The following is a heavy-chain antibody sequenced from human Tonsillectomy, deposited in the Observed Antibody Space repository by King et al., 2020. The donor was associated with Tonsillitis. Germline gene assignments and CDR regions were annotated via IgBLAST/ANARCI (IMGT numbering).Heavy chain of an antibody. D-gene: IGHD5-24*01. V-gene: IGHV4-38-2*01. CDR1: GYSITSGFY. CDR3: GRARDWVQLFDY. J-gene: IGHJ4*02. Sequence: QLQESGPGLVKPSETLSLTCAVSGYSITSGFYWGWIRQPPGKGLEWFGSIYHSGSTYYNPSLKSRVTISVDTSTNQFSLKLSSVTAADPAVYYCGRARDWVQLFDYWGQGTQVTVSS. CDR2: IYHSGST.